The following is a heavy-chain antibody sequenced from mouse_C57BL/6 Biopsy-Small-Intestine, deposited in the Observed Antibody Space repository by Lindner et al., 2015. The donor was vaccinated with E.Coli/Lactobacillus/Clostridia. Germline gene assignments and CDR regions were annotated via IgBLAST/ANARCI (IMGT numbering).Heavy chain of an antibody. J-gene: IGHJ2*01. CDR3: TRRGLGRDFFGY. CDR2: IDPETGGT. D-gene: IGHD4-1*01. V-gene: IGHV1-15*01. CDR1: GYTFTDCE. Sequence: VQLQESGAELVRPGASVTLSCKASGYTFTDCEMHWVKQTPVHGLEWIGAIDPETGGTAYNQKFKGKAILTAVKSSSTAYMELRSLTSEDSAVYYCTRRGLGRDFFGYWGQGTTLTVSS.